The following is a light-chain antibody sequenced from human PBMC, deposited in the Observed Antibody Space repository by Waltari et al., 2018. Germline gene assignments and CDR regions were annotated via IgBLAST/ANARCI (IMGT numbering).Light chain of an antibody. CDR1: SSHIGNNP. Sequence: QSVLTQAPSASGTPGQRVIISCSGRSSHIGNNPVNWYQQVPGTAPKLLIFYNNERPSGVPDRLSGSKSGTSASLAISGLQSEDEADYYCASWDDGLNGWVFGGGTRLTVL. J-gene: IGLJ3*02. CDR3: ASWDDGLNGWV. CDR2: YNN. V-gene: IGLV1-44*01.